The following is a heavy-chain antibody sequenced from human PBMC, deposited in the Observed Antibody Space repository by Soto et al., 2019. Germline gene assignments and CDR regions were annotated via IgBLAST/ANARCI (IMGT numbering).Heavy chain of an antibody. CDR1: GGSISSGNYA. D-gene: IGHD4-17*01. CDR2: IYHSGTT. V-gene: IGHV4-30-2*01. J-gene: IGHJ5*02. CDR3: VRGGAGYGKDKCFDP. Sequence: TLSLTCAVSGGSISSGNYAWSWIRQPPGKGLEWIGYIYHSGTTYYNPSLKSRVTISIDMSENQFSLKVSSVTAADTAVYYCVRGGAGYGKDKCFDPSGPGTLVSVSS.